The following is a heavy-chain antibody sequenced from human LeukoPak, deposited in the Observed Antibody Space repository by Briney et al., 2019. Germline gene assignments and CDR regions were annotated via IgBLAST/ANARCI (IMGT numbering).Heavy chain of an antibody. Sequence: ASVKVSYKASGYTFTSYGISWVRQAPGQGLEWMGWISAYNGNTNYAQKLQGRVTMTTDTSTSTAYMELRSLRSDDTAVYYCARVTDRYGSGSYYNLYYYYGMDVWGQGTTVTVSS. CDR2: ISAYNGNT. CDR3: ARVTDRYGSGSYYNLYYYYGMDV. J-gene: IGHJ6*02. D-gene: IGHD3-10*01. CDR1: GYTFTSYG. V-gene: IGHV1-18*01.